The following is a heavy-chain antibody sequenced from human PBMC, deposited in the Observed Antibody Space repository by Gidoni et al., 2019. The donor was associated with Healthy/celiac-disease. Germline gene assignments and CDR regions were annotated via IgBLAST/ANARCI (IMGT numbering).Heavy chain of an antibody. CDR2: ISSSSSYI. V-gene: IGHV3-21*01. D-gene: IGHD3-22*01. CDR1: GFPFSSYS. J-gene: IGHJ3*02. Sequence: EVQLVESGGGLVKPGGSLRLSCAASGFPFSSYSMNWVRQAPGKGLEWGSSISSSSSYIYYADSVKGRFTISRDNAKNSLYLQMNSLRAEDTAVYYCARDTATVSDSSGYENAFDIWGQGTMVTVSS. CDR3: ARDTATVSDSSGYENAFDI.